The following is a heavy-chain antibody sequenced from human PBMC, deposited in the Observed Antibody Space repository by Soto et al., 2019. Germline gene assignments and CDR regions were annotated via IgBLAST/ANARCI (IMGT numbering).Heavy chain of an antibody. CDR2: ISGSGGST. D-gene: IGHD3-22*01. CDR1: GFTFSSYA. V-gene: IGHV3-23*01. J-gene: IGHJ6*02. CDR3: AKPDRYDSSGYYRGGAAAYSYYGMDV. Sequence: PGGSLRLSCAASGFTFSSYAMSWVRQAPGKGLEWVSAISGSGGSTYYADSVKGRFTISRDNSKNTLYLQMNSLRAEDTAVYYCAKPDRYDSSGYYRGGAAAYSYYGMDVWGQGTTVTVSS.